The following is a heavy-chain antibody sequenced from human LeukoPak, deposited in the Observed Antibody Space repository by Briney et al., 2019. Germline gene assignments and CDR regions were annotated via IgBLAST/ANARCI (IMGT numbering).Heavy chain of an antibody. V-gene: IGHV1-18*01. CDR3: ARTPTVVTPKHASIGYLYFDY. J-gene: IGHJ4*02. Sequence: GASVKVSCKASGYTFTSYGISWVRQAPGQGLEWMGWISAYNGSTNYAQKLQGRVTMTTDTSTSTAYMELRSLRSDDTAVYYCARTPTVVTPKHASIGYLYFDYWGQGTLVTVSS. CDR1: GYTFTSYG. CDR2: ISAYNGST. D-gene: IGHD4-23*01.